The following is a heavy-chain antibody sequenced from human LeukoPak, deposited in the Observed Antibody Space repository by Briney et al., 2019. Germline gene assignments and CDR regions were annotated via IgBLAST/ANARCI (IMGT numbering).Heavy chain of an antibody. D-gene: IGHD3-22*01. CDR2: IHTSGTT. J-gene: IGHJ5*02. CDR3: ARDSPPCDSSGCLP. CDR1: GASISSYY. V-gene: IGHV4-4*07. Sequence: SETLSLTCTVSGASISSYYWSWIRQPAGKGLEWIGRIHTSGTTNYNPSLKSRVTILVDKSKNQFSLKLTSVTAADTAVYYCARDSPPCDSSGCLPWGQGALVTVSS.